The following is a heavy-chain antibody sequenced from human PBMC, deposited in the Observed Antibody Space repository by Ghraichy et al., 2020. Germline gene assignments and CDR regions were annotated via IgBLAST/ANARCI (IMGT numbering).Heavy chain of an antibody. CDR3: TTELSTAYGDYVGFFQH. CDR2: IKSTTHGGTT. CDR1: GFSFTNAW. D-gene: IGHD4-17*01. Sequence: GGSLRLSCAASGFSFTNAWMSWVRQTPGKGLEWVGRIKSTTHGGTTDYAAPVEGRFTISRDDSKNTLYPQMNSLRIEDTAVYYCTTELSTAYGDYVGFFQHWGQGTLGTVSS. J-gene: IGHJ1*01. V-gene: IGHV3-15*01.